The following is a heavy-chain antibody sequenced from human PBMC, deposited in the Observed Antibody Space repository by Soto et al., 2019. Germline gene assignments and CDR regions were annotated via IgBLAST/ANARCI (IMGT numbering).Heavy chain of an antibody. CDR3: ASSGYDFWRRSP. CDR2: IYHSGST. V-gene: IGHV4-4*02. CDR1: GGSISSSNW. D-gene: IGHD3-3*01. Sequence: SETLSLSCAVSGGSISSSNWWSWVRQPPGKGLEWIGEIYHSGSTNYNPSLKSRVTISVDKSKNQFSLKLSSVTAADTAVYYCASSGYDFWRRSPWAQRTPVTVSS. J-gene: IGHJ5*02.